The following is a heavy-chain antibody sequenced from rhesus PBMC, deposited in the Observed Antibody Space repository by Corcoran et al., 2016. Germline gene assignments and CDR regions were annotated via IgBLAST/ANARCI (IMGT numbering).Heavy chain of an antibody. J-gene: IGHJ4*01. Sequence: QVQLQESGPGVVKPSETLSLPCAFSGGSLSGGYDWCWIRQPPGEGLEWIGYIYESRANTSHNPSLKNRVTISTAAAKIEFSLKLSSVSAADTAVYYCARGYFDYWGQGVLVTVSS. CDR3: ARGYFDY. CDR2: IYESRANT. CDR1: GGSLSGGYD. V-gene: IGHV4-76*01.